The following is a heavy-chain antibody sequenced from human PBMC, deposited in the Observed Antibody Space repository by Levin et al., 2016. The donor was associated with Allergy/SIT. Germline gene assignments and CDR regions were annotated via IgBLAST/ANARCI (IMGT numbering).Heavy chain of an antibody. CDR1: GDIFTNHW. J-gene: IGHJ5*02. CDR3: ARDHSKNDAVWWFDP. V-gene: IGHV1-46*01. D-gene: IGHD1-14*01. CDR2: INPSGSAT. Sequence: ASVKVSCKAYGDIFTNHWMHWVRQAPGQGLEWVGLINPSGSATHYAPKFQGRITLTRDTSSTTDYMELRSLTSEDTGIYYCARDHSKNDAVWWFDPWGQGTLVTVSS.